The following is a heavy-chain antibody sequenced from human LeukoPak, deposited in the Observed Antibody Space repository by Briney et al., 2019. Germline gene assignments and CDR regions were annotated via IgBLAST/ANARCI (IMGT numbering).Heavy chain of an antibody. CDR2: ISSSSSYL. Sequence: GGSLRLSCAASGFTFSSYSMNWVRQAPGKGLEWVSPISSSSSYLYYADSVKGRFTISRDNAKNSLYLQMNSLRAEDTAVYYCARDMRFGELSWFDPWGQGTLVTVSS. V-gene: IGHV3-21*01. J-gene: IGHJ5*02. CDR1: GFTFSSYS. D-gene: IGHD3-10*01. CDR3: ARDMRFGELSWFDP.